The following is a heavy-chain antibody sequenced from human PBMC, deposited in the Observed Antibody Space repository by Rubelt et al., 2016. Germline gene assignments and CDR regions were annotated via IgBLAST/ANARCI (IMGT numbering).Heavy chain of an antibody. V-gene: IGHV3-30*04. CDR3: ARGYSSGWYYNY. CDR2: TSYDGINK. D-gene: IGHD6-19*01. Sequence: VWSWGGLIQAGGSLRLSCAASGFTFSSFAMSWVRQAPGQGLEWVTCTSYDGINKYYADSVKGRFTISRDNSKSTLYLQMNSLRAEDTAVYYCARGYSSGWYYNYWGQGTLVTVSS. J-gene: IGHJ4*02. CDR1: GFTFSSFA.